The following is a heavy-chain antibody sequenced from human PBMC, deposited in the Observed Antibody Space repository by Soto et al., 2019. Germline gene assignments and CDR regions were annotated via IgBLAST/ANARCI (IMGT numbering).Heavy chain of an antibody. CDR3: ARDAPGPNCSSTICPTRLDY. CDR1: GFTFSSYG. CDR2: IWYDGSNK. D-gene: IGHD2-2*01. Sequence: QVQLVESGGGVVQPGRSLRLSCAASGFTFSSYGMQWVRQAPGEGLEWVAVIWYDGSNKYYADSVKGRFTISRDNSKNTLYLQMNSLRAEDTAVYYCARDAPGPNCSSTICPTRLDYWGQGSLVSVSS. V-gene: IGHV3-33*01. J-gene: IGHJ4*02.